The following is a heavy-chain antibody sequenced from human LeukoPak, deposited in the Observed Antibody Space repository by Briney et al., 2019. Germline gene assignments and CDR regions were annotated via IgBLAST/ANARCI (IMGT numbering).Heavy chain of an antibody. V-gene: IGHV1-69*05. CDR3: VVWELSSDY. D-gene: IGHD3-16*02. CDR2: IIPIFGTA. Sequence: ASVTVSCKASGGTFSSYAISWVRQAPGQGLEWMGGIIPIFGTADYAQKFQGRVTITTDESTSTAYMELSSLRSEDTAVYYCVVWELSSDYWGQGTLVTVSS. CDR1: GGTFSSYA. J-gene: IGHJ4*02.